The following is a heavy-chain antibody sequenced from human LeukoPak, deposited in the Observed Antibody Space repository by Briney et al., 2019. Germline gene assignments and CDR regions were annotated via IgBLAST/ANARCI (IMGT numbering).Heavy chain of an antibody. CDR1: GFTFSSYA. CDR2: ISGSGGST. J-gene: IGHJ6*03. Sequence: PGGSLRLSCAASGFTFSSYAMSWVRQAPGKGLEWVSAISGSGGSTYYADSVKGRFTISRDNSKNTLYLQMNSLRAEDTAVYYCAKVGATRYCYYYYMDVWGKGTTATVSS. CDR3: AKVGATRYCYYYYMDV. V-gene: IGHV3-23*01. D-gene: IGHD1-26*01.